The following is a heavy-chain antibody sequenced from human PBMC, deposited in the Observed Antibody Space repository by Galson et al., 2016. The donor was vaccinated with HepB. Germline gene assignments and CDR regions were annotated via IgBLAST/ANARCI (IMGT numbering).Heavy chain of an antibody. CDR1: GFTFRSSE. J-gene: IGHJ6*02. CDR2: ISSSGSTL. V-gene: IGHV3-48*03. D-gene: IGHD2-21*01. Sequence: SLRLSCAASGFTFRSSEMNWVRQAPGKGLEWVSYISSSGSTLYYADSVKGRFTISRDNAKNSLFLEMNSLRVEDTAVYYCARDRGVVVIALESNGMDIWGQGTPVTVSS. CDR3: ARDRGVVVIALESNGMDI.